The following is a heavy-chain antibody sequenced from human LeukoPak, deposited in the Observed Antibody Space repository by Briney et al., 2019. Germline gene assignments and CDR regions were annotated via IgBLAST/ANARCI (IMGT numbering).Heavy chain of an antibody. Sequence: GASVKVSCKASGYTFTSYGISWVRQAPGQGLEWMGWISAYNGNTNYAQKLQGRVTMTTDTSTSTAYMELRSLRSDDTAVYYCARDSKYYYDSSGYYPGYWGQGTLVTVSS. CDR2: ISAYNGNT. V-gene: IGHV1-18*01. D-gene: IGHD3-22*01. J-gene: IGHJ4*02. CDR1: GYTFTSYG. CDR3: ARDSKYYYDSSGYYPGY.